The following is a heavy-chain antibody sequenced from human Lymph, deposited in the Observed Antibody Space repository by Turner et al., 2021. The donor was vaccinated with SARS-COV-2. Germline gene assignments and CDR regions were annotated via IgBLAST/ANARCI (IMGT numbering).Heavy chain of an antibody. J-gene: IGHJ4*02. CDR2: IYHSGNT. Sequence: QVQLQESGPGLVTPSGTLSLTCAVSVGSISRSNWWNWVRQPPGKGLEWIGEIYHSGNTNDNPSLKSRVIISVDKSKNQFSLKLSTVTAAETAVYYCATKYCSGGSCSYFDNWGQGTLVTVSS. V-gene: IGHV4-4*02. CDR3: ATKYCSGGSCSYFDN. CDR1: VGSISRSNW. D-gene: IGHD2-15*01.